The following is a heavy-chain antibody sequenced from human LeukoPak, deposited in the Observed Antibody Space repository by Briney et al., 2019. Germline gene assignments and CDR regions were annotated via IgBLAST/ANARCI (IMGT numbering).Heavy chain of an antibody. V-gene: IGHV4-59*08. Sequence: SETLSLTCTVSGASISNFYWSWVRQPPGRGLAWIAYISDNGRTNYDPSLKSRLTISLDTSKSQFSLKLTSVTAADTAVYYCVSLPQFYDSSENTEIFDYWGQGILVTVSS. CDR3: VSLPQFYDSSENTEIFDY. J-gene: IGHJ4*02. D-gene: IGHD3-22*01. CDR1: GASISNFY. CDR2: ISDNGRT.